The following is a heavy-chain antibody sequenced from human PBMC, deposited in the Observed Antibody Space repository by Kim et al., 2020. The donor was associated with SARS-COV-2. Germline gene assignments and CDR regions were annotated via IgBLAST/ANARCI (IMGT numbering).Heavy chain of an antibody. CDR3: ARVFDYGDYNGPVRMDV. Sequence: VKGRFTSSRDNAKNTLYLQMNSLRAEDTAVYYCARVFDYGDYNGPVRMDVWGQGTTVTVSS. V-gene: IGHV3-74*01. D-gene: IGHD4-17*01. J-gene: IGHJ6*02.